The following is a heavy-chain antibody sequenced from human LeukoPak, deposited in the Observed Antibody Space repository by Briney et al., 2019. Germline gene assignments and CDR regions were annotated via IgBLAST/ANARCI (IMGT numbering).Heavy chain of an antibody. J-gene: IGHJ4*02. D-gene: IGHD5-18*01. Sequence: ASVKVSCKASGYTFTSYGISWARQAPGQGLEWMGWISAYNGNTNYAQKLQGRVTMTTDTSTSTAYMELRSLRSDDTAVYYCSRAFRGYSYGYGLDYWGQGTVVTVSS. CDR1: GYTFTSYG. CDR2: ISAYNGNT. CDR3: SRAFRGYSYGYGLDY. V-gene: IGHV1-18*01.